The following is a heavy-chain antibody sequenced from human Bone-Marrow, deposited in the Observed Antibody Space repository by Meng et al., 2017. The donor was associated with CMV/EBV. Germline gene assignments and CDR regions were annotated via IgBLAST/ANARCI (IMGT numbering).Heavy chain of an antibody. CDR2: IIPIFGTA. J-gene: IGHJ6*02. CDR3: ARGTDGGNSVYYYYGMDV. CDR1: ERTFSSYA. Sequence: LMILCQASERTFSSYAISWVRQAPGQGLEWMGGIIPIFGTANYAQKFQGRVTITADKSTSTAYMELSSLRSEDTAVYYCARGTDGGNSVYYYYGMDVWGQGTTVTVSS. V-gene: IGHV1-69*06. D-gene: IGHD4-23*01.